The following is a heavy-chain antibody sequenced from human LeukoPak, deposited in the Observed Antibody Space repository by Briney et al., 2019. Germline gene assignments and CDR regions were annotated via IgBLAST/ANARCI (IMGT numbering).Heavy chain of an antibody. V-gene: IGHV1-2*02. D-gene: IGHD6-13*01. CDR1: GHTFTGYY. J-gene: IGHJ4*02. CDR3: ARCRVVSGSCPHGFDY. CDR2: INPNSGGT. Sequence: ASVKVSCKASGHTFTGYYMHWVRQAPGQGLEWMGWINPNSGGTNYAQKFQGRVTMTRDTSISTAYMGLSRLRSDDTAVYYCARCRVVSGSCPHGFDYWGQGTLVTVSS.